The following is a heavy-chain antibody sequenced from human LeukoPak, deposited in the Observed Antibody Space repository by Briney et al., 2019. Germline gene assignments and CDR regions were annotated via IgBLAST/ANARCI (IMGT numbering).Heavy chain of an antibody. CDR2: INPSGGST. CDR1: GYTFTTYY. CDR3: ARDPWGRGYCSTTSCQNLGGNDAFDI. Sequence: ASVKVSCKASGYTFTTYYMHWVRQAPGQGLEWMGIINPSGGSTSYAQKFQGRVTMTRDTSTSTVYMELSSLRSEHTAVYYCARDPWGRGYCSTTSCQNLGGNDAFDIWGQGTMVTVSS. D-gene: IGHD2-2*01. J-gene: IGHJ3*02. V-gene: IGHV1-46*01.